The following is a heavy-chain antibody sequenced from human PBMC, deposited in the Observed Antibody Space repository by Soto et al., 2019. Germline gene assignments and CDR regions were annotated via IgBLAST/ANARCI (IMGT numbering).Heavy chain of an antibody. CDR2: IHYSGST. D-gene: IGHD1-26*01. CDR1: GGSVSSGGYY. Sequence: PSETLSLTCSVSGGSVSSGGYYWSWIRQPPGKGLEWIGYIHYSGSTNYNSSLKSRVTISADTSKNQFSLKVISVTAADSAVYYCARCAGGSFFTDLWGPGTLVTVSS. V-gene: IGHV4-61*08. CDR3: ARCAGGSFFTDL. J-gene: IGHJ5*02.